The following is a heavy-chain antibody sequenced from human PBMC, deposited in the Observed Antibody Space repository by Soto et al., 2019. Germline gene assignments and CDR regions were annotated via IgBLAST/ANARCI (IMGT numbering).Heavy chain of an antibody. Sequence: ASETLSLTSTFSRGSISSGGCYLSWIRQPPGKGLEWIGYIYYSGSTYYNPSLKSRVTISVDTSKNQFSLKLSSVTAADTAVYYCARLQLNYNNWFALWGQGTLVLVSS. CDR2: IYYSGST. J-gene: IGHJ5*02. D-gene: IGHD1-7*01. CDR3: ARLQLNYNNWFAL. CDR1: RGSISSGGCY. V-gene: IGHV4-30-4*01.